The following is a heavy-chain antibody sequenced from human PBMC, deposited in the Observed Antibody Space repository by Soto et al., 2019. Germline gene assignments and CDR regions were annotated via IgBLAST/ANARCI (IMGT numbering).Heavy chain of an antibody. J-gene: IGHJ4*02. D-gene: IGHD6-19*01. CDR2: ISYDGSNK. CDR3: ARDLAAIAVAAGLDY. Sequence: QVQLVESGGGVVQPGRSLRLSCAASGFTFSSYAMHWVRQAPGKGLEWVAVISYDGSNKYYADSVKGRFTISRDNSKNTLYLQMNSLRAEDTAVYYCARDLAAIAVAAGLDYWGQGTLDTVSS. CDR1: GFTFSSYA. V-gene: IGHV3-30-3*01.